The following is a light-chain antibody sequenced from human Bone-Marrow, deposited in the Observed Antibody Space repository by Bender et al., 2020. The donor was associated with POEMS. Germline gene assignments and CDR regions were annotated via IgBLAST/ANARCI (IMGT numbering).Light chain of an antibody. J-gene: IGLJ3*02. CDR1: VLGDNP. CDR2: KDT. V-gene: IGLV3-25*03. Sequence: SYELTQLPSVSVSPGQTARITCSGDVLGDNPADWFQQKPGQAPVVVIYKDTQRPSGIPERFSGSSSGTTVTLTISAVQAEDEADYFCQSADTTGTYPVFGGGTKLTVL. CDR3: QSADTTGTYPV.